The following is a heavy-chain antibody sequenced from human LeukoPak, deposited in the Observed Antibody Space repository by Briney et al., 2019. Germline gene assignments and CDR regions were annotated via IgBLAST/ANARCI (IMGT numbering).Heavy chain of an antibody. Sequence: SETLSLTCTVSGGSISSGGYYWSWIRQHPGKGLEWIGYIYYSGSTYYNPSLKSRVTISVDTSKNQFSLNLSSVTAADTAVYYCARVEPTSSSRYYYYYMDVWGKGTTVTVSS. CDR3: ARVEPTSSSRYYYYYMDV. J-gene: IGHJ6*03. CDR2: IYYSGST. CDR1: GGSISSGGYY. V-gene: IGHV4-31*03. D-gene: IGHD6-6*01.